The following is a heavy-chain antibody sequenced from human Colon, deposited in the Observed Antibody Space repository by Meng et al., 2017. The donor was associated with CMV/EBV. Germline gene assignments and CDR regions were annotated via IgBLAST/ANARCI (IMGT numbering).Heavy chain of an antibody. D-gene: IGHD5-18*01. Sequence: ESLKISCAASGFTFSSYSMNWVRQPPGKGLEWIGSVYYSGNTYYNPSLQSRVTTSVDTSKNQFSLNLSSVTAADTAIYYCARHYTSMTRGAFDIWGQGTMVTVSS. V-gene: IGHV4-39*07. CDR1: GFTFSSYS. J-gene: IGHJ3*02. CDR3: ARHYTSMTRGAFDI. CDR2: VYYSGNT.